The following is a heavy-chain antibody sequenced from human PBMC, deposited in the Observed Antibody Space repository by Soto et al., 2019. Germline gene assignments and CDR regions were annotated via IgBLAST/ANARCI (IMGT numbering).Heavy chain of an antibody. CDR2: IKQDGSER. D-gene: IGHD3-10*01. CDR1: GFSFSSYW. J-gene: IGHJ4*01. CDR3: AKYTSADDY. Sequence: EVQLVESGGGLVQPGGSLRLSCVGSGFSFSSYWMNWVRQAPGKGLEWVANIKQDGSERYYVDSVKGRFTISRDNAKNSLYLQMNSLRAEDTAVYYCAKYTSADDYWGHGTLVTVSS. V-gene: IGHV3-7*01.